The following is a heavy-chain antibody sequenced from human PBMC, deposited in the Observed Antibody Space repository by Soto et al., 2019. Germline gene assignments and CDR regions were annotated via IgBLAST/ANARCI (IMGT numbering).Heavy chain of an antibody. D-gene: IGHD3-3*01. Sequence: PGGSLRLSCAASGFTFSSYGMHWVRQAPGKGLEWVAVIWYDGSNKYYADSVKGRFTISRDNSKNTLYLQMNSLRAEDTAVYYCVKDQVFGVVIITRSSAIFDYWGQGTLVTVSS. CDR2: IWYDGSNK. J-gene: IGHJ4*02. CDR3: VKDQVFGVVIITRSSAIFDY. CDR1: GFTFSSYG. V-gene: IGHV3-30*02.